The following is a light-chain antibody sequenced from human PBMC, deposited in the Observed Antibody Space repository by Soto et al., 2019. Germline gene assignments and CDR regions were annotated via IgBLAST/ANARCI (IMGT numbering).Light chain of an antibody. V-gene: IGLV2-14*01. CDR1: SSDVGGYKY. Sequence: LTQPASVSGSPGQSITISCTGTSSDVGGYKYVSWYQLHPGTAPKLVIYDVTNRPSGVSNRFSGSKSGNTASLTISGLQAEDEADYYCCLYAVTFYVFGTGTKVTVL. CDR3: CLYAVTFYV. CDR2: DVT. J-gene: IGLJ1*01.